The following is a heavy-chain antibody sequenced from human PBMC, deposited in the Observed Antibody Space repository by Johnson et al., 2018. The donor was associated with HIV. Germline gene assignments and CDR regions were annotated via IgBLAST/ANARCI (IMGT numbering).Heavy chain of an antibody. CDR1: GFTFSSYP. V-gene: IGHV3-30*04. CDR2: ISHDGSNE. D-gene: IGHD3-16*01. Sequence: QVQLVESGGGVVQPGTSLRLSCAASGFTFSSYPMHWVRQAPGKGLEWVAVISHDGSNEYHGDSVKGRFTISRDNAKNTLYLEMNSLRAWDTAVYYCTSEGAFYDAFDIWGQGAMVTVSS. J-gene: IGHJ3*02. CDR3: TSEGAFYDAFDI.